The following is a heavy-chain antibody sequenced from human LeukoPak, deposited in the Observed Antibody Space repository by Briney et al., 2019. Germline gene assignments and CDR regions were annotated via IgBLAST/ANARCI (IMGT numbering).Heavy chain of an antibody. CDR2: INHSGST. D-gene: IGHD2-8*01. CDR1: GESFSGYY. V-gene: IGHV4-34*01. CDR3: AREGERYCTNGVCHFDY. Sequence: PSETLSLTCAVYGESFSGYYWSWIRQPPGKGLEWIGEINHSGSTNYNPSLKSRVTISVDTSKNQFSLKLSSVTAADTAVYYCAREGERYCTNGVCHFDYWGQGTLVTVSS. J-gene: IGHJ4*02.